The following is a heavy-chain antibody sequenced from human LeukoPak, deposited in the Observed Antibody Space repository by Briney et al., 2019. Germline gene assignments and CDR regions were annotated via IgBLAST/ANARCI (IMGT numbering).Heavy chain of an antibody. J-gene: IGHJ4*02. CDR3: ASEGAARSDY. D-gene: IGHD1-26*01. CDR2: IYHSGST. V-gene: IGHV4-38-2*02. CDR1: GYSISSGYY. Sequence: SETLSLTCTVSGYSISSGYYWGWIRRPPGKGLEWIGSIYHSGSTYYNPSLKSRVTISVDTSKNQFSLKLSSVTAADTAVYYCASEGAARSDYWGQGTLVTVSS.